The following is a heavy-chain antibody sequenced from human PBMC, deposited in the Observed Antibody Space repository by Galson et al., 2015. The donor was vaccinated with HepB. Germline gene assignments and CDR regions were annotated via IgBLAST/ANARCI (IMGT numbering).Heavy chain of an antibody. CDR1: GFTFSQYG. J-gene: IGHJ6*02. CDR3: ARDRDTAMVYYYYGMDV. CDR2: ISSSGSAI. V-gene: IGHV3-48*02. Sequence: SLRLSCAASGFTFSQYGMHWVRQAPGKGLEWVSYISSSGSAIYYADSVKGRFTISRDNAKNSLYLQMNSLRDEDTAVYYCARDRDTAMVYYYYGMDVWGQGTTVTVSS. D-gene: IGHD5-18*01.